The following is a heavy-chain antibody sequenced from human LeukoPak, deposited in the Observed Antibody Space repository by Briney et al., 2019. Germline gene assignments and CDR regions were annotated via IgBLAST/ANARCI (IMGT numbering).Heavy chain of an antibody. V-gene: IGHV4-4*07. Sequence: SETLSLTCTVSGGSISTYYWSWIRQPAGKGLEWIGRIYTSGTTYYNPSLKSRVTISVDTSKNQFSLKLSSVTAADTAVYYCARRSSSGYYYAKYNWFDPWGQGTLVTVSS. J-gene: IGHJ5*02. D-gene: IGHD3-22*01. CDR2: IYTSGTT. CDR1: GGSISTYY. CDR3: ARRSSSGYYYAKYNWFDP.